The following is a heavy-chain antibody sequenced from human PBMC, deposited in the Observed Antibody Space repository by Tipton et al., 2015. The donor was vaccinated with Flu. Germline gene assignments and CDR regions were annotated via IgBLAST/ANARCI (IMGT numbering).Heavy chain of an antibody. V-gene: IGHV4-38-2*01. CDR3: AGGPGGNYYHY. CDR2: VSRTGST. J-gene: IGHJ4*02. CDR1: GDSISSDFY. D-gene: IGHD1-26*01. Sequence: TLSLTCAVSGDSISSDFYWAWIRQFPGKGLEWIGTVSRTGSTIYNPSLKSRVTISIDTSKNQFSLNMRSVTAADMAVYYCAGGPGGNYYHYWGQGTLVTVSS.